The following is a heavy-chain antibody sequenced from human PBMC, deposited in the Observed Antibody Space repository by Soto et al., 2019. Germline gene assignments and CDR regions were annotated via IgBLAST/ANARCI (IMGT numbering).Heavy chain of an antibody. CDR2: ISGSGGST. D-gene: IGHD3-22*01. CDR3: AKDIVVVISGGFDY. J-gene: IGHJ4*02. Sequence: EVQLLESGGGLVQPGGSLRLSCAASGFTFSSYAMSWVRQAPGKGLEWVSAISGSGGSTYYADSVKGRFTISRDNSKNTLYLQMNILSAEDTAVYYCAKDIVVVISGGFDYWGQGTLVTVS. V-gene: IGHV3-23*01. CDR1: GFTFSSYA.